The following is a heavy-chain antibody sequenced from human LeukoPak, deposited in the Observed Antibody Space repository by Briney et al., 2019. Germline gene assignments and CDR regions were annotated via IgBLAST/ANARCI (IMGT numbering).Heavy chain of an antibody. V-gene: IGHV3-30*03. D-gene: IGHD3-10*01. CDR1: GFTFSSYG. Sequence: GGSLRLSCAASGFTFSSYGMHWVRQAPGKGLEWVAVISYDGSNKYYADSVKVRFTISRDNSKNTLYLQMNSLRAEDTAVYYWGGGAPGSGSPRFDYWGQGTLVTVSS. CDR3: GGGAPGSGSPRFDY. CDR2: ISYDGSNK. J-gene: IGHJ4*02.